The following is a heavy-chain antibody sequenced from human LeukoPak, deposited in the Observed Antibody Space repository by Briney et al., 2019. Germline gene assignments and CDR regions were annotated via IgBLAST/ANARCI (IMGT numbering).Heavy chain of an antibody. V-gene: IGHV4-39*02. CDR1: GVSISSSNSY. J-gene: IGHJ3*02. D-gene: IGHD6-19*01. CDR2: IYYTGNT. CDR3: ARDPGYSSGWYRRSGAFDI. Sequence: SETLSLTCTVSGVSISSSNSYWGWIRQPPGKRLEWIGSIYYTGNTYYNASLKSRVTISIDTSKNQISLRLTSVTATDTAMYYCARDPGYSSGWYRRSGAFDIWGQGTMVTVSS.